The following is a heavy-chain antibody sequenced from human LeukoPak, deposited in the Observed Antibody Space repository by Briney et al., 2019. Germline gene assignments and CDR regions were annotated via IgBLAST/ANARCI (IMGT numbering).Heavy chain of an antibody. CDR1: GFTFSSYA. J-gene: IGHJ4*02. Sequence: PGRSLRLSCAASGFTFSSYAMHWVRQAPGKGLEWVSAISGGVGSTYYADSVKGRFTIARDNSKNTLYLKMNSLRAEDTAVYYCAKPHRYTSDLDYWGQGTLVTVSS. CDR2: ISGGVGST. V-gene: IGHV3-23*01. CDR3: AKPHRYTSDLDY. D-gene: IGHD3-16*02.